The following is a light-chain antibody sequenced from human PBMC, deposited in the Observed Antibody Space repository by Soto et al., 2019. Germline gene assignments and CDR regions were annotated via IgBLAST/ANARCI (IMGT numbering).Light chain of an antibody. CDR1: QDISNY. Sequence: DIQMTQSPSSLSASVGDRVTITYQASQDISNYLNWYQQKPGKAPKLLIYDASNLETGAPSRFSGSGSGTDFTFTISSLQPEDIATYYCQQYDNLPLTFGGGTKVEIK. J-gene: IGKJ4*01. V-gene: IGKV1-33*01. CDR2: DAS. CDR3: QQYDNLPLT.